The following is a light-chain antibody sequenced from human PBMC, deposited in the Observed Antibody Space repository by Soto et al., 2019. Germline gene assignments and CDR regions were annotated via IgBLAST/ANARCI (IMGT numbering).Light chain of an antibody. J-gene: IGLJ1*01. V-gene: IGLV1-51*01. CDR2: DDN. Sequence: QSVLAQPPSVSAAPGQKVTISCSGSSSNIGGNSVSWYQQLPGTAPKLLIYDDNKRPSGIPDRFSGSKSGTSATLGITGFQTGDEADYYCGSWDSSLSAYVFGTGTRSPS. CDR3: GSWDSSLSAYV. CDR1: SSNIGGNS.